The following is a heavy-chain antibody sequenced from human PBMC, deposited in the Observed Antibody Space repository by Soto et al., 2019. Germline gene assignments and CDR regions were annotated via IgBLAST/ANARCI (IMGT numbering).Heavy chain of an antibody. D-gene: IGHD4-4*01. J-gene: IGHJ6*02. Sequence: PGGSLRLSCAASGFTFDDYAMHWVRQAPGKGLEWVSLISWDGGSTYYADSVKGRFTISRDNSKNSLYLQMNSLRAEDTALYYCAKDIGNTGTGYYYGMDVWGQGTTVTVSS. CDR2: ISWDGGST. V-gene: IGHV3-43D*04. CDR3: AKDIGNTGTGYYYGMDV. CDR1: GFTFDDYA.